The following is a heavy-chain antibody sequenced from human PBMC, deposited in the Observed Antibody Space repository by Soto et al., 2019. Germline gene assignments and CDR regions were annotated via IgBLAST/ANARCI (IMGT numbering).Heavy chain of an antibody. J-gene: IGHJ6*02. CDR2: ISGSGGNT. V-gene: IGHV3-23*01. CDR1: GFTFSSYA. CDR3: AMLNSGSHSCPGMEV. Sequence: EVQLLESGGDLVQPGGSLRLSCAASGFTFSSYAMNWVRQAPGKGLEWVSAISGSGGNTFYADSVKGRFTSSRDNSKNTLFLPMHRLRAEDTALYYCAMLNSGSHSCPGMEVWGQGTKVTVSS. D-gene: IGHD1-26*01.